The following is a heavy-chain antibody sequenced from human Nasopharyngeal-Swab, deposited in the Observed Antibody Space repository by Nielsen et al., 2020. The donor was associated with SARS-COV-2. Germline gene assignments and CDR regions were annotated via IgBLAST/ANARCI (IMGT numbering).Heavy chain of an antibody. Sequence: WILQPPGKGLEWVSAISGSGGSTYYADSVKGRFTISRDNSKNTLYLQMNSLRAEDTAVYYCAKGRYCSGGSCYEADYWGQGTLVTVSS. V-gene: IGHV3-23*01. CDR2: ISGSGGST. J-gene: IGHJ4*02. D-gene: IGHD2-15*01. CDR3: AKGRYCSGGSCYEADY.